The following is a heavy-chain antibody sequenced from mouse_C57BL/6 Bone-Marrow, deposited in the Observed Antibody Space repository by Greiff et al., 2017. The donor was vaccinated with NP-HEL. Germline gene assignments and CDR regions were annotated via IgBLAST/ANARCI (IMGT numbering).Heavy chain of an antibody. V-gene: IGHV1-82*01. CDR1: GYAFSSSW. D-gene: IGHD2-2*01. CDR2: IYPGDGDT. Sequence: VQLQQSGPELVKPGASVKISCKASGYAFSSSWMNWVKQRPGKGLEWIGRIYPGDGDTNYNGKFKGKATLTADKSSSTAYMQLSSLTSEDSAVYFCARSDYGYGGAMDYWGQGTSVTVSS. CDR3: ARSDYGYGGAMDY. J-gene: IGHJ4*01.